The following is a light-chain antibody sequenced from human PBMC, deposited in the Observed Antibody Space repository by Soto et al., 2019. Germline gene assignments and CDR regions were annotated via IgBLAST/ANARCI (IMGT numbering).Light chain of an antibody. CDR1: SSDVGGYNF. CDR3: CSYAGTYTHYV. CDR2: DVN. J-gene: IGLJ1*01. V-gene: IGLV2-11*01. Sequence: QSVLTQPRSVSGSPGQSVTISCTETSSDVGGYNFVSWYQQHPGKAPKLMIYDVNKRPSGVPGRFSGSKSGNTASLTISGLQAEDEADYYCCSYAGTYTHYVFGTGTKVTVL.